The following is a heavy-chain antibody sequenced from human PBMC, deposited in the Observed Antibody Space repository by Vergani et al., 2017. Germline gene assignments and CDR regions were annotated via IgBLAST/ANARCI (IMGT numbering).Heavy chain of an antibody. Sequence: QVQLQESGPGLVKPSQTLSLTCTVSGGSISSGGYYWSWIRQHPGKGLEWIGYIYYSGSTYYNPSLKSRVTISVDTSKNQFSLKLSSVTAADTAVYYCARHILMIVVVTPNAFEIWGQGTMVTVSS. CDR3: ARHILMIVVVTPNAFEI. V-gene: IGHV4-31*03. J-gene: IGHJ3*02. CDR2: IYYSGST. D-gene: IGHD3-22*01. CDR1: GGSISSGGYY.